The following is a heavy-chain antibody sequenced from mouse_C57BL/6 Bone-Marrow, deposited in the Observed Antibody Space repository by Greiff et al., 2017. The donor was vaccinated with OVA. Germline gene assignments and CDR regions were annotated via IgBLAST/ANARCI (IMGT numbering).Heavy chain of an antibody. CDR2: INYDGSST. D-gene: IGHD4-1*01. V-gene: IGHV5-16*01. Sequence: EVMLVESEGGLVQPGSSMKLSCTASGFTFSDYYMAWVRQVPEKGLEWVANINYDGSSTYYLDSLKSRFIISRDNAKNILYLQMSSLKSEDTATYYCARGNWGDYWGQGTTLTVSS. CDR1: GFTFSDYY. J-gene: IGHJ2*01. CDR3: ARGNWGDY.